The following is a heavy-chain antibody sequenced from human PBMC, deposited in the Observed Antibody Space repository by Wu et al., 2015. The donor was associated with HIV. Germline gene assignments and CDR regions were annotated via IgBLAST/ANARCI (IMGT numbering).Heavy chain of an antibody. Sequence: QVQLVQSGAEVKKPGSSVKVSCKASGGTFSSYAISWVRQAPGQGLEWMGGIIPIFGTANYAQKFQGRVTITADESTSTAYMELSSLRSEDTAVYYCARDRVVVVAALHNWFDPWGQGTLVTVSS. J-gene: IGHJ5*02. CDR3: ARDRVVVVAALHNWFDP. V-gene: IGHV1-69*12. CDR1: GGTFSSYA. D-gene: IGHD2-15*01. CDR2: IIPIFGTA.